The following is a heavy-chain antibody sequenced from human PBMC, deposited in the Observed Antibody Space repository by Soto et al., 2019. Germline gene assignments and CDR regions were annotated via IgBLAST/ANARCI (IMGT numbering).Heavy chain of an antibody. CDR2: INHSGST. CDR3: ATDKTTGLFDS. J-gene: IGHJ5*01. V-gene: IGHV4-34*01. CDR1: GGSFSGCY. D-gene: IGHD1-7*01. Sequence: SETRCLTCGGSGGSFSGCYWTWIRQPPGTGLEWIGEINHSGSTNYNPSLKSRVTISVDTSKNQFSLKLTSVTAADTAVYYCATDKTTGLFDSWGQGTLVT.